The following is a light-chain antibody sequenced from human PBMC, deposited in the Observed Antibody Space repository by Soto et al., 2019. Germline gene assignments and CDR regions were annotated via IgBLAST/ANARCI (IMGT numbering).Light chain of an antibody. CDR2: FNT. CDR3: AAWDDSLTGLL. V-gene: IGLV1-44*01. Sequence: QSVLTQPPSASGTPGQRVTFSCSGSGSNIGSNAVNWYQQHPGTAPKLLIYFNTQRPSGVPDRFSGSKSGTSASLAISGLQSEDEADYYCAAWDDSLTGLLIGGGTKLTVL. CDR1: GSNIGSNA. J-gene: IGLJ2*01.